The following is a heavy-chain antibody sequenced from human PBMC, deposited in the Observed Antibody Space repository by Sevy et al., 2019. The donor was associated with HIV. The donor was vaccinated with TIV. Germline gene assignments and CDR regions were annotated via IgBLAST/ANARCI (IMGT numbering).Heavy chain of an antibody. CDR1: GFTFSSSA. CDR2: IRSKANSYAT. J-gene: IGHJ6*02. D-gene: IGHD1-26*01. Sequence: GGSLRLSCAASGFTFSSSAMHWVRQASGKGLEWVGRIRSKANSYATAYAASVKGRFTISRDDSKNTAYLQMNSLKTEDTAVYYCTRHQSPFGSRPYYYYGMDVWGQGTTVTVSS. V-gene: IGHV3-73*01. CDR3: TRHQSPFGSRPYYYYGMDV.